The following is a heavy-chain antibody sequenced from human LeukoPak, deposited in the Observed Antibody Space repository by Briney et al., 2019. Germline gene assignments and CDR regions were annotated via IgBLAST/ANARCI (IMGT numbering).Heavy chain of an antibody. CDR1: GGSFSGYY. J-gene: IGHJ6*04. V-gene: IGHV4-34*01. CDR3: ARGPRLYGSGSYYNKDMDV. D-gene: IGHD3-10*01. CDR2: INHSGST. Sequence: SETLSLTCAVYGGSFSGYYWSWIRQPPGKGLEWIGEINHSGSTNYNPSLKSRVTISVDTSKNRFSLKLSSVTAADTAVYYCARGPRLYGSGSYYNKDMDVWGKGTTVTVSS.